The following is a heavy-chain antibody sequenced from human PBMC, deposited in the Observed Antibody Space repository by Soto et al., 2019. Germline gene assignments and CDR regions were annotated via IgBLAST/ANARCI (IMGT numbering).Heavy chain of an antibody. CDR2: ISGGGRTI. D-gene: IGHD3-10*01. J-gene: IGHJ4*02. CDR3: AGDPFYYASYY. Sequence: PGGSLRLSCAASGFTFSDHYMTWVRQAPGKALEWVSYISGGGRTIYYADSVKGRFTVSRDNAKNLLYLQMSSLIAEDTAVYYCAGDPFYYASYYWGQGILVTVSS. V-gene: IGHV3-11*01. CDR1: GFTFSDHY.